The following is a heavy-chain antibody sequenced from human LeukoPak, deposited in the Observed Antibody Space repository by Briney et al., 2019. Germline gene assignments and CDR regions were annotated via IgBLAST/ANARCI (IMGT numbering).Heavy chain of an antibody. CDR3: AKDYKGSPWGVFDY. CDR1: GFPFSSHG. Sequence: GGSLRLSCAASGFPFSSHGMSWVRQAPGKGLEWVSAISGSGGSTYYADSVKGRFTISRDNSKNTLYLQMNSLRAEDTAVYYCAKDYKGSPWGVFDYWGQGTLVTVSS. V-gene: IGHV3-23*01. D-gene: IGHD3-10*01. J-gene: IGHJ4*02. CDR2: ISGSGGST.